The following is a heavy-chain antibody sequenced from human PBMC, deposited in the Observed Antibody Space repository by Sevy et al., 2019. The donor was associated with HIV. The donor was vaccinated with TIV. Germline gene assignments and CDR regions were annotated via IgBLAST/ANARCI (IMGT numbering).Heavy chain of an antibody. D-gene: IGHD3-22*01. Sequence: GALRLSCAASGFTFSSYAMHWVRQAPGKGLEWVAVISYDGSNKYYADSVKGRFTISRDNSKNTLYLQMDGLRAEDTAFNYGGGDDRPDYYSFERDVWGQGTTVTVS. J-gene: IGHJ6*02. V-gene: IGHV3-30-3*01. CDR1: GFTFSSYA. CDR2: ISYDGSNK. CDR3: GGDDRPDYYSFERDV.